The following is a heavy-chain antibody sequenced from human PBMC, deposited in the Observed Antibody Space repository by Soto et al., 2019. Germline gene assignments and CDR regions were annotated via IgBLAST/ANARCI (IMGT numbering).Heavy chain of an antibody. CDR1: GFTFSTYA. D-gene: IGHD6-19*01. CDR3: AKERSSGWSFDD. CDR2: ISGSGDST. Sequence: EVQLLESGGGLVQPGGSLRLSCAASGFTFSTYAMNWVRQAPGKGLEWVSGISGSGDSTYYADSVKGRFTVSRDNSKNTLYLQMNSLRGEDTAVFYCAKERSSGWSFDDWGQGTLVTVSP. V-gene: IGHV3-23*01. J-gene: IGHJ4*02.